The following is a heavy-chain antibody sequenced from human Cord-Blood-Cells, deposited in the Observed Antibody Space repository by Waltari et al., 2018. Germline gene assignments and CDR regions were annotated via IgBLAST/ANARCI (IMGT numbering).Heavy chain of an antibody. J-gene: IGHJ3*02. CDR3: ARIPYSSSSEGAFDI. Sequence: QVTLRESGPALVKPTQTLTLTCTFSGFSLSTSGMCVSWIRQPPGKALEWLARIDWDDDKYYSTSLKTWLTISKDTSKNQVVLTMTNMDPVDTATYYCARIPYSSSSEGAFDIWGQGTMVTVSS. CDR2: IDWDDDK. V-gene: IGHV2-70*15. CDR1: GFSLSTSGMC. D-gene: IGHD6-6*01.